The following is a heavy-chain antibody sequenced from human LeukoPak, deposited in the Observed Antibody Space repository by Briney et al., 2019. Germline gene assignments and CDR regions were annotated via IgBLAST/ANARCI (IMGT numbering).Heavy chain of an antibody. Sequence: SETLSLTCSVSGGSIISYYWNWIRQPPGKGLEWIGYIYHSGSIYYNPSLKSRVTISVDRSKNQFSLKLSSVTAADTAVYYCASCADGSGSYYYYYYYMDVWGKRTTVTVSS. CDR2: IYHSGSI. J-gene: IGHJ6*03. CDR3: ASCADGSGSYYYYYYYMDV. CDR1: GGSIISYY. V-gene: IGHV4-59*12. D-gene: IGHD3-10*01.